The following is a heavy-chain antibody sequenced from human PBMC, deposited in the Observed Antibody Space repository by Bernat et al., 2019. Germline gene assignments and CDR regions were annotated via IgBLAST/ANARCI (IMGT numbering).Heavy chain of an antibody. CDR3: ARGDYYGSGSYAC. CDR2: IIPILGIA. V-gene: IGHV1-69*02. Sequence: QVQLVQSGAEVKKPGSSVKVSCKASGGTFSSYTISWVRQAPGQGLEWMGRIIPILGIANYAQKFQGRVTITADKSTSTAYMELSSLRSEDTAVYYCARGDYYGSGSYACWGQGTLVTVSS. J-gene: IGHJ4*02. CDR1: GGTFSSYT. D-gene: IGHD3-10*01.